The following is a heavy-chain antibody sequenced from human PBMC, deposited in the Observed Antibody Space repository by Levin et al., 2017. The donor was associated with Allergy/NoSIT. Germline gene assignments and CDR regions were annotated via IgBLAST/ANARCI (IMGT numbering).Heavy chain of an antibody. CDR2: IGGSGRTI. CDR1: GFTFSDYY. J-gene: IGHJ4*02. V-gene: IGHV3-11*01. CDR3: ARDLDLLY. D-gene: IGHD1-26*01. Sequence: GESLKISCAASGFTFSDYYMSWIRQAAGKGLEWVSYIGGSGRTIYYADSVKGRFTISRDNAKNSLHLQMNSLRAEDTAVYYCARDLDLLYWGQGTLVTVSS.